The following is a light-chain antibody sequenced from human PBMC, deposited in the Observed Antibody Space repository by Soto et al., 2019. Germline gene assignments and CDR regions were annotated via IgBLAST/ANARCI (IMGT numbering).Light chain of an antibody. Sequence: QSALTQPPSASGSPGQSVTISCTGTSSDVGGYNYVSWYQQHPGKAPKLMIYEVSKRPSGVPDRFSGSKSGNTASLTVSGLQSEDEADYCCSSYAGSKILFGGGTKVTVL. CDR3: SSYAGSKIL. CDR1: SSDVGGYNY. J-gene: IGLJ2*01. V-gene: IGLV2-8*01. CDR2: EVS.